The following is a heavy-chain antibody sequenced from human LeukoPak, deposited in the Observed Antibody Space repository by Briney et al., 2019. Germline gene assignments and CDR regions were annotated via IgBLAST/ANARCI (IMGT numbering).Heavy chain of an antibody. V-gene: IGHV3-7*01. CDR3: AREDYDFSTGYSGDAFDL. Sequence: GGSLRLSCAASGFTFYKYWMSWVRQAPGKGLEWVANIKQDGSEKSYLDSVEGRFTISRDNAKNSLYLQMNSLRAEDSAVYYCAREDYDFSTGYSGDAFDLWGQGTMVNVYS. CDR1: GFTFYKYW. J-gene: IGHJ3*01. D-gene: IGHD3-3*01. CDR2: IKQDGSEK.